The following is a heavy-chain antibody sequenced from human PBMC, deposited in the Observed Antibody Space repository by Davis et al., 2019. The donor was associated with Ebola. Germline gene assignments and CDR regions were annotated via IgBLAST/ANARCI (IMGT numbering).Heavy chain of an antibody. CDR1: GFTFSSYA. D-gene: IGHD1-26*01. V-gene: IGHV3-23*01. CDR3: AKVRSGSYYSSYYYGMDV. Sequence: GGSLRLSCAASGFTFSSYAMNWVRQAPGKGLEWVSSISGSGDNTYYADSVKGRFTISRDNSKNTLYLQMNSLRAEDTAVYYCAKVRSGSYYSSYYYGMDVWGQGTTVTVSS. CDR2: ISGSGDNT. J-gene: IGHJ6*02.